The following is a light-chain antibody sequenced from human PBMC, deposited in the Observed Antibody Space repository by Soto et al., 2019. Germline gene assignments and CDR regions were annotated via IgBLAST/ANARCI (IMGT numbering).Light chain of an antibody. CDR2: DVS. Sequence: QSVPTQPAPVSGSPGPSVTISCTGNSTDVGRYNYVSWYQQHPGKAPKLMVYDVSNRPSWVSNRFSGSKSGITASLTISGLQAEDEADYYCTSYTSDSTYVFGTGTKVTVL. CDR1: STDVGRYNY. V-gene: IGLV2-14*01. CDR3: TSYTSDSTYV. J-gene: IGLJ1*01.